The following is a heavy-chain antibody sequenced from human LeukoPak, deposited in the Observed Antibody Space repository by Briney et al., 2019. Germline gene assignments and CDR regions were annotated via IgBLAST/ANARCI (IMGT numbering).Heavy chain of an antibody. CDR2: IYHSGDT. V-gene: IGHV4-39*01. J-gene: IGHJ5*02. CDR3: AGHAGLLLGWFDP. D-gene: IGHD2-15*01. Sequence: SETLSLTCTVSGGSASSSIYYWGWIRQPPGKGLEWIGSIYHSGDTYYNPSLESRVIISVETSKNQFSLRLSSVTAADTAVYYCAGHAGLLLGWFDPWGQGTLVTVSS. CDR1: GGSASSSIYY.